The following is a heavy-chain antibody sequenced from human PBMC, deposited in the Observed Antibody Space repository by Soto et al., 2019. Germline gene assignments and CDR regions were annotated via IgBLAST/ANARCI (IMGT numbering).Heavy chain of an antibody. CDR2: INHSGST. Sequence: SETLSLTCAVYGGSFSGYYWSWIRQPPGKGLEWIGEINHSGSTNYNPSLKSRVTISVDTSKNQFSLKLSSVTAADTAMYYCARTLGATFYYYYYMDVWGKGTTVTVSS. CDR1: GGSFSGYY. V-gene: IGHV4-34*01. J-gene: IGHJ6*03. D-gene: IGHD2-15*01. CDR3: ARTLGATFYYYYYMDV.